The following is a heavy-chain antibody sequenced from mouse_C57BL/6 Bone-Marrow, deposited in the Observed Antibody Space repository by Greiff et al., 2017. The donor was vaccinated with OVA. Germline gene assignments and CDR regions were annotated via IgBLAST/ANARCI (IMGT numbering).Heavy chain of an antibody. CDR2: IDPENGDP. V-gene: IGHV14-4*01. D-gene: IGHD1-1*01. J-gene: IGHJ1*03. CDR1: GFNIKDDY. CDR3: TRYYGSSYWYFDV. Sequence: EVQLQQSGAELVRPGASVKLSCTASGFNIKDDYMHWVKQRPEQGLEWIGWIDPENGDPEYASKFQGKATITADTSSNTAYLQLSSLTSKDTAVYDCTRYYGSSYWYFDVWGTGTTVTVSS.